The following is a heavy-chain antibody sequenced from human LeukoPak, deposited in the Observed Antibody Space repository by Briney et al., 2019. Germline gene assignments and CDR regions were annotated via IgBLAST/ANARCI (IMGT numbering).Heavy chain of an antibody. CDR3: AREVDYDYVWGSYRYNPPLDY. V-gene: IGHV1-69*05. CDR1: GGTFSSYA. D-gene: IGHD3-16*02. Sequence: ASVKVSCKASGGTFSSYAISWVRQAPGQGLEWMGRIIPIFGTANYAQKFQGRVTITTEESTSTAYMELSSLRSEDTAVYYCAREVDYDYVWGSYRYNPPLDYWGQGTLVTVSS. J-gene: IGHJ4*02. CDR2: IIPIFGTA.